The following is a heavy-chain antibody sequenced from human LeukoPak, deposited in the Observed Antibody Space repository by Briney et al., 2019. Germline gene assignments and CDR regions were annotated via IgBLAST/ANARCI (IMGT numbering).Heavy chain of an antibody. CDR1: GFTFSSYA. V-gene: IGHV3-23*01. J-gene: IGHJ3*02. CDR3: AKDTSISPMMDDAFDI. CDR2: ISGSGGST. Sequence: QPGGSLRLSCAASGFTFSSYAMSWVRQAPGKGLEWVSAISGSGGSTYYADSVKVRFTISRDNSKNTLYLQMNSLRAEDTAVYYCAKDTSISPMMDDAFDIWGQGTMVTVSS. D-gene: IGHD3-22*01.